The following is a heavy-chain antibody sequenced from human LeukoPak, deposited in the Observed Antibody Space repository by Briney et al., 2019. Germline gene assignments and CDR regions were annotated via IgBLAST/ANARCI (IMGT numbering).Heavy chain of an antibody. CDR3: AKGSRAQGYYFDF. Sequence: GGSLRLSCAASGFTFSNYAMSWVRQAPGKGLEWVSTISGSGGSTYYADSVKGRFTISRDNSKNTLYLQMNSLRAEDTAAYYCAKGSRAQGYYFDFWGQGTLVTVSS. V-gene: IGHV3-23*01. CDR1: GFTFSNYA. CDR2: ISGSGGST. D-gene: IGHD3-10*01. J-gene: IGHJ4*02.